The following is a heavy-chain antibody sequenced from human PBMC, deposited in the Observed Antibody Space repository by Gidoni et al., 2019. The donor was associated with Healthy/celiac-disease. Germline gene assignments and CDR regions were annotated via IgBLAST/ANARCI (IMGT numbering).Heavy chain of an antibody. V-gene: IGHV3-30-3*01. CDR1: GFTFSSYA. J-gene: IGHJ4*02. CDR2: ISYDGSNK. Sequence: QVQLVESGGGVVQPGRSLSLYCAASGFTFSSYAMPWVRTAPGKGLEWVAVISYDGSNKYYADSVKGRFTISRDNSKNTLYLQMNSLRAEDTAVYYCARVYDYVWGGGAFDYWGQGTLVTVSS. D-gene: IGHD3-16*01. CDR3: ARVYDYVWGGGAFDY.